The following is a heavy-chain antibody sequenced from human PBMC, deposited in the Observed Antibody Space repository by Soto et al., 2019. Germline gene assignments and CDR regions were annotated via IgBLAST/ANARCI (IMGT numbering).Heavy chain of an antibody. V-gene: IGHV3-30*18. CDR2: ISYDGSNK. CDR1: GFTFSSYG. Sequence: QVQLVESGGGVVQPGRSLRLSCAASGFTFSSYGMHWVRQAPGKGLEWVAVISYDGSNKYYADSVKGRFTISRDNSKNTLYLQMNSLRAEDTAVYYCAKDGTIFGNHYFDYWGQGTLVTVSS. D-gene: IGHD3-3*01. J-gene: IGHJ4*02. CDR3: AKDGTIFGNHYFDY.